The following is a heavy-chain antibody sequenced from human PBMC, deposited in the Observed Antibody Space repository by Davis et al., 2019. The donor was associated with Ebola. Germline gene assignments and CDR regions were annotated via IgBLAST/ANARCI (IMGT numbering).Heavy chain of an antibody. CDR2: INPSGGST. Sequence: ASVKVSCKASGYTFTSYYMHWVRQAPGQGLEWMGIINPSGGSTSYAQRFQGRVTMTRDTSTSTVYMELSSLRSEDTAVYYCAREELVVVTATLGYYGMDVWGQGTTVTVSS. D-gene: IGHD2-21*02. J-gene: IGHJ6*02. CDR3: AREELVVVTATLGYYGMDV. CDR1: GYTFTSYY. V-gene: IGHV1-46*03.